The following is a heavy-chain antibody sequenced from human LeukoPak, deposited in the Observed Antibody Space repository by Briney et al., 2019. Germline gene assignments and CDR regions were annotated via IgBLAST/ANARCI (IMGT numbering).Heavy chain of an antibody. Sequence: SETLSLTCTVSGGSISSYYWSWIRQPAGKRLEWIGRIYTSGSTNYNPSPKSRVTMSVDTSKNQFSLKLSSVTAADTAVYYCARGRAAAGKLDYWGQGTLVTVSS. CDR3: ARGRAAAGKLDY. J-gene: IGHJ4*02. CDR2: IYTSGST. CDR1: GGSISSYY. V-gene: IGHV4-4*07. D-gene: IGHD6-13*01.